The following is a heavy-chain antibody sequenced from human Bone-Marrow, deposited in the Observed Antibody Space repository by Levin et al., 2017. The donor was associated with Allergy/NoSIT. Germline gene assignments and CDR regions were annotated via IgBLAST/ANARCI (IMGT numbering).Heavy chain of an antibody. V-gene: IGHV2-5*02. CDR1: GFSLSSNGVG. Sequence: SGPTLVKPTQTLTLTCTFSGFSLSSNGVGVGWIRQAPGKALEWLALIYWDDDKRYSTSLKSRLNINKDTSKNQVGLTITNMAPVDTGTYYCAHHKFWFGEFPFDFWGRGSLVTVSS. CDR3: AHHKFWFGEFPFDF. D-gene: IGHD3-10*01. J-gene: IGHJ4*02. CDR2: IYWDDDK.